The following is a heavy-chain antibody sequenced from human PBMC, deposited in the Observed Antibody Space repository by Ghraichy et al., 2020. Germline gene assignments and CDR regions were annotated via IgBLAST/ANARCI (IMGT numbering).Heavy chain of an antibody. CDR3: TALLSADALDL. Sequence: GESLNISCAASGFTLSDSSIHWVRQAPGKGLEWVGRIRTKSKNYVTGYAASVIGRFTVSRDDPENTAYLQMNSLKSEDTAVYYCTALLSADALDLWGQGTMVLVSS. CDR2: IRTKSKNYVT. J-gene: IGHJ3*01. V-gene: IGHV3-73*01. CDR1: GFTLSDSS. D-gene: IGHD3-9*01.